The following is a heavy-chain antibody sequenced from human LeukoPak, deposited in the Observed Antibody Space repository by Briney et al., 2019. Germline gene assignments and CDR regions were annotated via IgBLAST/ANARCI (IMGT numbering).Heavy chain of an antibody. CDR3: ARDYSIFGY. CDR2: ISSSSSTM. Sequence: PGGSLRLSCAASGFTFSSYSMNWVRQAPGKGLEWVSYISSSSSTMYYADSVKGRFTISRDKAKNSLYLQMNSLRAEDTAVYYCARDYSIFGYWGQGTLVTVSS. J-gene: IGHJ4*02. D-gene: IGHD4-4*01. V-gene: IGHV3-48*01. CDR1: GFTFSSYS.